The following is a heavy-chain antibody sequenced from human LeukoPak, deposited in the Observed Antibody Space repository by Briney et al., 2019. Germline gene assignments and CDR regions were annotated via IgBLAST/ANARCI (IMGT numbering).Heavy chain of an antibody. D-gene: IGHD6-19*01. CDR1: GFTFSTYV. CDR3: ARDREDSGWYFGWFDP. V-gene: IGHV3-30-3*01. Sequence: GGSLRLSCAASGFTFSTYVMHWVRQAPGKGLEWVAVISSDGSNKYYADSVKGRFTISRDNSKNTLYLQMSSLRAEDTAVYYCARDREDSGWYFGWFDPWGQGTLVTVSS. CDR2: ISSDGSNK. J-gene: IGHJ5*02.